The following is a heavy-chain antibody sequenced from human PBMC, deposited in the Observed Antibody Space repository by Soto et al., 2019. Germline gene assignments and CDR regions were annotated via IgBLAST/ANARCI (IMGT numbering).Heavy chain of an antibody. CDR2: INHSGST. CDR1: GGSFSGYY. CDR3: ARRRGLLWFGELTLYYYGMDV. V-gene: IGHV4-34*01. J-gene: IGHJ6*02. D-gene: IGHD3-10*01. Sequence: SETLSLTCAVYGGSFSGYYWSWIRQPPGKGLEWIGSINHSGSTYYNPSLKSRVTISVDTSKNQFSLKLSSVTAADTAVYYCARRRGLLWFGELTLYYYGMDVWGQGTTVTVSS.